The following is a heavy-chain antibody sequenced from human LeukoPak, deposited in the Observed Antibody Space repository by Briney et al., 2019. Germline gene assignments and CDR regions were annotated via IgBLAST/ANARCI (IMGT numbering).Heavy chain of an antibody. D-gene: IGHD6-6*01. Sequence: SSVQVSCQSSGCTFSSYAISWLRQPPGKGLAWMGGIIPIFGTANYAQKLQGRVTITTDEYTNTASIELNSQTSNDTAVYYCARGQSIAARPKDHCYYYYMDVWGKGITVTVSS. V-gene: IGHV1-69*05. CDR1: GCTFSSYA. CDR3: ARGQSIAARPKDHCYYYYMDV. CDR2: IIPIFGTA. J-gene: IGHJ6*03.